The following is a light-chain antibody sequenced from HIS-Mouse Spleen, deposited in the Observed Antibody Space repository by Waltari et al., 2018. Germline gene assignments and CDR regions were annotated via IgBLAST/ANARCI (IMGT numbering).Light chain of an antibody. CDR1: QGIRSY. V-gene: IGKV1-9*01. J-gene: IGKJ1*01. CDR3: QQLNSYPPT. CDR2: AAS. Sequence: DIQLTQSPSFLSASVGDRVTITCRASQGIRSYLAWYQQKPGKAPKLQIYAASTLQRGVPSRFRGSGSGTEFTLTISSLQSEDFATYYCQQLNSYPPTFGQGNKVAIE.